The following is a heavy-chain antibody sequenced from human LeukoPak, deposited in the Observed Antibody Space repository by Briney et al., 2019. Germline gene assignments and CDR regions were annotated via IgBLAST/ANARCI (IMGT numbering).Heavy chain of an antibody. CDR2: ISGSGGST. CDR3: ATRYCTSTNCYAFDY. J-gene: IGHJ4*02. D-gene: IGHD2-2*01. Sequence: PGGSLRLSCAASGFTFSSYGMSWVRQAPGKGLEWVSAISGSGGSTYYADSVKGRFTISRDNAKNSLYLQMNSLRAEDTAVYYCATRYCTSTNCYAFDYWGQGTLVTVSS. V-gene: IGHV3-23*01. CDR1: GFTFSSYG.